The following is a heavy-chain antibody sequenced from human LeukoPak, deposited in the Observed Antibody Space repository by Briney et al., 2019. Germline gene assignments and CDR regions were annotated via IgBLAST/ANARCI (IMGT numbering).Heavy chain of an antibody. D-gene: IGHD3-10*01. J-gene: IGHJ5*02. CDR1: GGSISSNNYY. CDR3: ATYYGSGSYGKYNWFDP. Sequence: PSETLSLTCTVSGGSISSNNYYWGWIRQPPGKGLEWIVNIYYSGSTYYNPSLKSRVTISVDTSKNQFSLKLSSVTAADTAVYYCATYYGSGSYGKYNWFDPWGQGTLVTVSS. V-gene: IGHV4-39*01. CDR2: IYYSGST.